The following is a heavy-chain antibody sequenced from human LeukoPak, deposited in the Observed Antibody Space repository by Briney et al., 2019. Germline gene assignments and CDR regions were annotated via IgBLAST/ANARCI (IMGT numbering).Heavy chain of an antibody. Sequence: PAGGSLRLSCAASGFTFSNYAMSWVRQAPGKGLEWVSAISAGGGSTYYADSVKGRFTLSRDSSKTTLYLQMNSLRAEDTAVYYCAKAQGYCTSTSCLLVQHWGQGTLVTVSS. CDR3: AKAQGYCTSTSCLLVQH. CDR2: ISAGGGST. D-gene: IGHD2-2*01. V-gene: IGHV3-23*01. CDR1: GFTFSNYA. J-gene: IGHJ1*01.